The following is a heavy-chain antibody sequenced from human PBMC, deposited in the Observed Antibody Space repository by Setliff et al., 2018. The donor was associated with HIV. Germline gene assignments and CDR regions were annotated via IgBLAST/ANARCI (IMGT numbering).Heavy chain of an antibody. D-gene: IGHD3-10*01. Sequence: ASVKVSCKASGYTFSTYSLHWVRQAPGQSLEWMGWINVGKGDTKYSQAFQDRITITTDTSANTAYMELSSLRSDDTAVYFCARGALLAVFDFDHWGHGTLVTVSS. V-gene: IGHV1-3*01. CDR2: INVGKGDT. CDR1: GYTFSTYS. CDR3: ARGALLAVFDFDH. J-gene: IGHJ4*01.